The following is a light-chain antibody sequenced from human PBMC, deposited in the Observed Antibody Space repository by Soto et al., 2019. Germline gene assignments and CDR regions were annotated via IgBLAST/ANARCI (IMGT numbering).Light chain of an antibody. CDR1: QSVSSN. Sequence: EIVMTQSPATLSVSPGERATLSCRASQSVSSNLAWYQQKPGQAPRLLIYGASTRATGIPARFSGSGSGTAVTLTISSLQSEDFAVYNCQQYNNWPLWTFGQGTKVEIK. CDR3: QQYNNWPLWT. V-gene: IGKV3-15*01. J-gene: IGKJ1*01. CDR2: GAS.